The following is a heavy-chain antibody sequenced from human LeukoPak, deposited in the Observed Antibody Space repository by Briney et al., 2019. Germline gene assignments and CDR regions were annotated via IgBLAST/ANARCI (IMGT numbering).Heavy chain of an antibody. CDR1: GYTFTSYG. CDR2: ISAYNGNT. CDR3: ARVTQTDYDFDY. Sequence: ASVKVSCKASGYTFTSYGISWVRQAPGQGLEWMGWISAYNGNTGYAQKLQGRVTMTTDISTSTAYMELRSLRSDDTAVYYCARVTQTDYDFDYWGQGTLVTVSS. V-gene: IGHV1-18*01. D-gene: IGHD4-17*01. J-gene: IGHJ4*02.